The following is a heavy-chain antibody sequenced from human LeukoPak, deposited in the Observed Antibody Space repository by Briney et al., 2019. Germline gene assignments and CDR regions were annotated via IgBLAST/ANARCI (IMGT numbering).Heavy chain of an antibody. D-gene: IGHD3-10*01. CDR2: IYYSGST. CDR3: ARDQDTMVRGAFDP. V-gene: IGHV4-59*12. Sequence: PSETLSLTCTVSGGSISSYYWSWIRQPPGKGLEWIGYIYYSGSTNYNPSLKSRVTISVDTSKNQFSLKLSSVTAADTAVYYCARDQDTMVRGAFDPWGQGTLVTVSS. J-gene: IGHJ5*02. CDR1: GGSISSYY.